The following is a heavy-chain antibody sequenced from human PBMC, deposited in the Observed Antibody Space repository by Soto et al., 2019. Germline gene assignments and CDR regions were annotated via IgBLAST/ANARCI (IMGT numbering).Heavy chain of an antibody. V-gene: IGHV1-8*01. CDR2: MNPNSGNT. J-gene: IGHJ6*02. Sequence: ASVKVSCKASGYTFTSYDINWVRQATGQGLEWMGWMNPNSGNTGYAQKFQGRVTMTRNTSISTAYMELSSLRSEDTAVYYCAGGDSSFDWSLGGVYYYYYGMDVWGQGTTVTVSS. CDR1: GYTFTSYD. CDR3: AGGDSSFDWSLGGVYYYYYGMDV. D-gene: IGHD3-9*01.